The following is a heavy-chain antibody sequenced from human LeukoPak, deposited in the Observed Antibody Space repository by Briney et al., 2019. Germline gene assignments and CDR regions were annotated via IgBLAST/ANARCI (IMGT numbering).Heavy chain of an antibody. CDR1: GFTFSSYA. V-gene: IGHV3-30-3*01. D-gene: IGHD2-2*01. Sequence: GRSLRLSCAASGFTFSSYAMHWVRQAPGKGLEWVAVISYDGSNKYCADSVKGRFTVSRDNSKNTLYLQMNSLRAEDTAVYYCARDRYCSSTSCYNWFDPWGQGTLVTVSS. J-gene: IGHJ5*02. CDR3: ARDRYCSSTSCYNWFDP. CDR2: ISYDGSNK.